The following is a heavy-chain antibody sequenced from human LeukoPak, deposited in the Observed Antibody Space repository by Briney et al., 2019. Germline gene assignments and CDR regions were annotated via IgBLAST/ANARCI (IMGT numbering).Heavy chain of an antibody. D-gene: IGHD5-12*01. CDR2: IYHSGST. Sequence: SETLSLTCTVSGGSISSGGYYWSWIRQPPGKGLEWIGYIYHSGSTYYNPSLKSRVTISVGTSKNQFSLKLSSVTAADTAVYYCARHSSGYADSFDYWGQGTLVTVSS. V-gene: IGHV4-30-2*01. J-gene: IGHJ4*02. CDR3: ARHSSGYADSFDY. CDR1: GGSISSGGYY.